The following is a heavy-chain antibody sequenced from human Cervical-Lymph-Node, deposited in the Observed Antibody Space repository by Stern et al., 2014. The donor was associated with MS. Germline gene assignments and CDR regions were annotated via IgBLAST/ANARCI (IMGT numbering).Heavy chain of an antibody. J-gene: IGHJ3*02. CDR1: GLTFRTSV. CDR3: VTSTASDAFDI. D-gene: IGHD2/OR15-2a*01. CDR2: VWNDGSKE. Sequence: DQLVESGGGVVQPGRSLRLSCVASGLTFRTSVMHWVRPAPGTGLEWVAVVWNDGSKEHFTESVKGRFSTSRDTAKNTLHLQMSSLRAEDTAVYFCVTSTASDAFDIWGQGTLVTVSS. V-gene: IGHV3-33*01.